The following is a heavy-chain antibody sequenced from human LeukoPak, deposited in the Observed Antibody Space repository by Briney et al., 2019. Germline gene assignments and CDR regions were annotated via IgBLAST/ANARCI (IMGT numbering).Heavy chain of an antibody. CDR2: ISYDGSNK. CDR1: GFTFSSYG. V-gene: IGHV3-30*18. J-gene: IGHJ3*02. D-gene: IGHD6-19*01. Sequence: GGSLRLSCAASGFTFSSYGMHWVRQAPGKGLEWVAVISYDGSNKYYADSVKGRFTISRDNSKNTLYLQMNSLRVEDTAVYYCAKSGYSSGLVDAFDIWGQGTMVTVSS. CDR3: AKSGYSSGLVDAFDI.